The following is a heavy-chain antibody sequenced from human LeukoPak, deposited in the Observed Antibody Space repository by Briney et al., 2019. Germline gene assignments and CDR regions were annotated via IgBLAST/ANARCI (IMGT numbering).Heavy chain of an antibody. CDR3: AKRMYGWYQIDF. Sequence: QTGGSLRLSCAASGFTFSAYAMTWVRQTPGKGLEWVASITGPGDGKWYADSVEDRFTISRDNSQNTLYLHMNGLRVEDTAVYFCAKRMYGWYQIDFWGQGTLVTVSS. CDR1: GFTFSAYA. CDR2: ITGPGDGK. V-gene: IGHV3-23*01. D-gene: IGHD6-19*01. J-gene: IGHJ4*02.